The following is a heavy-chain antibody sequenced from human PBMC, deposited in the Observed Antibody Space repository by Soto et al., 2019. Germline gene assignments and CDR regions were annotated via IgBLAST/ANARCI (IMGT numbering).Heavy chain of an antibody. J-gene: IGHJ4*02. Sequence: SETLSLTCTVSGYSISTGYYWAGVRQSPGKGLEWIGSVYRSGAAYYSPTLKSRVTISVDTSKNQFSLHLKSVTAEDTAVYYCAKSYGSGSYYSYFDYWGQGTLVTVSS. CDR2: VYRSGAA. D-gene: IGHD3-10*01. CDR3: AKSYGSGSYYSYFDY. V-gene: IGHV4-38-2*02. CDR1: GYSISTGYY.